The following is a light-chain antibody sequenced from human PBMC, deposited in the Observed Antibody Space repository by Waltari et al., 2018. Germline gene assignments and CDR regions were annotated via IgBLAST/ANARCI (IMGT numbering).Light chain of an antibody. CDR3: QHRNDWPPEYT. V-gene: IGKV3-11*01. CDR1: QSVGNS. J-gene: IGKJ2*01. CDR2: DVS. Sequence: EVVLTQSPATLSLSPGERVSLSCRASQSVGNSLAWYQQKAGQAPRLLIADVSTRASGSPVRCGGRGSGTDFTLTISSLEPDDFAIYYCQHRNDWPPEYTFGQGTKLEIK.